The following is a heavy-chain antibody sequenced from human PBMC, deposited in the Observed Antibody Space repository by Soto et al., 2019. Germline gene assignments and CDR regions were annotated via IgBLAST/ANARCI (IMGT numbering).Heavy chain of an antibody. D-gene: IGHD6-13*01. CDR2: IYYSGST. CDR3: ARDNQQLAYNWFDP. CDR1: GGSISSGDYY. J-gene: IGHJ5*02. Sequence: SETLSLTCTVSGGSISSGDYYWSWIRQPPGKGLEWIGYIYYSGSTYYNPSLKSRVTISVDTSKNQFSLKLSSVTAADTAVYYCARDNQQLAYNWFDPWGQGTLVTVSP. V-gene: IGHV4-30-4*01.